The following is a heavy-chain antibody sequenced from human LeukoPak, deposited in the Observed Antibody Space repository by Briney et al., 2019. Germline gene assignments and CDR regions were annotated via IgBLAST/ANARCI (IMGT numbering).Heavy chain of an antibody. V-gene: IGHV3-48*01. CDR3: ARVARLMIQRSKAGLNWFDP. CDR2: ISSSSSTI. CDR1: GFTFSSYS. J-gene: IGHJ5*02. Sequence: PGGSLRLSCAASGFTFSSYSMNWVRQAPGKGLEWVSYISSSSSTIYYADSVKGRFTISRDNAKNSLYLQMNSLRAEDTAVYYCARVARLMIQRSKAGLNWFDPWGQGTLVTVSS. D-gene: IGHD3-16*01.